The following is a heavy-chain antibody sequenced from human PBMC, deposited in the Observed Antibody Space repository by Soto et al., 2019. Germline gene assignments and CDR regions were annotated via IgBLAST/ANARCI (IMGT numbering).Heavy chain of an antibody. Sequence: SETLSLTCAVYGGSFSDYYWSWIRQPPGKGLEWVGEISPTGITKYNPSLKGRVTISVDASKNQFSLKLTSVTAADTAVYYCATPRKNYYYYGMDVWGQGTTVTVSS. CDR2: ISPTGIT. CDR3: ATPRKNYYYYGMDV. V-gene: IGHV4-34*01. CDR1: GGSFSDYY. J-gene: IGHJ6*02.